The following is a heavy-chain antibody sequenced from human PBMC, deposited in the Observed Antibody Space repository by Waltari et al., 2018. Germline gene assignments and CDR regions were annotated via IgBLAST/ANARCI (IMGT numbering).Heavy chain of an antibody. CDR2: IYHGDYDH. D-gene: IGHD2-2*01. J-gene: IGHJ5*02. CDR1: GYSFTSYW. Sequence: EVQLVQSGAEVKKPGESLKISCKGSGYSFTSYWLGWVRQMPGKGLDWMGIIYHGDYDHSYSPSFQGQVTISADKSISTAYLQWSSLKASDTAMYYCARGVPAAKDANWFDPWGQGTLVTVSS. CDR3: ARGVPAAKDANWFDP. V-gene: IGHV5-51*03.